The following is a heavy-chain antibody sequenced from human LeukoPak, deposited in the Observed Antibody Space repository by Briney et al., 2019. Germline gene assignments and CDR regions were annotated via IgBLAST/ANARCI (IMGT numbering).Heavy chain of an antibody. CDR2: ISGSGGST. V-gene: IGHV3-23*01. CDR1: GFTCSSYA. CDR3: AAGQWIQLWFGDY. J-gene: IGHJ4*02. D-gene: IGHD5-18*01. Sequence: PGGSLRLSCAASGFTCSSYAMSWVRQAPGKGLEWVSAISGSGGSTYYADSVKGRFTISRDNSKNTLYLQMNSLRAEDTAVYYCAAGQWIQLWFGDYWGQGTLVTVSS.